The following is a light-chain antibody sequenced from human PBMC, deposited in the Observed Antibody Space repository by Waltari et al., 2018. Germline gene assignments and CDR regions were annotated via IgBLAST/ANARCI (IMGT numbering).Light chain of an antibody. CDR3: CSYAGSSTYWV. J-gene: IGLJ3*02. CDR1: SSDVGSYSL. Sequence: QCALTQPASVSGSPGQSITISCTGTSSDVGSYSLVSWYQQHPGKAPKLMIFEVTKRPSGVSNRFSGSKSGNTASLTISGLQAEDEADYYCCSYAGSSTYWVFGGGTKLTVL. CDR2: EVT. V-gene: IGLV2-23*02.